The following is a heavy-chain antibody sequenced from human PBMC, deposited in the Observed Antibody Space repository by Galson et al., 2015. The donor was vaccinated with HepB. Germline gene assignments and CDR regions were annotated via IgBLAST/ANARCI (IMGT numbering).Heavy chain of an antibody. D-gene: IGHD2-15*01. CDR1: GFTFNTYG. Sequence: SLRLSCAASGFTFNTYGMSWVRQAPGKGLEWVSSITSSSGYIYYADSVKGRFTISRDNARNLLYLQMNSLRAEDTAVYYCARDLNVPPRGALYWGQGTLV. CDR2: ITSSSGYI. V-gene: IGHV3-21*01. J-gene: IGHJ4*02. CDR3: ARDLNVPPRGALY.